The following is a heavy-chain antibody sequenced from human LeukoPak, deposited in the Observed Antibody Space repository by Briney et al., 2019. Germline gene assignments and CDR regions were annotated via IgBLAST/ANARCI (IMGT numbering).Heavy chain of an antibody. D-gene: IGHD2-2*01. CDR3: TTAYCSSTSCYDY. V-gene: IGHV3-15*01. CDR2: IKSKTDGGTT. J-gene: IGHJ4*02. CDR1: GFTFSNAW. Sequence: GGSLRLSCAASGFTFSNAWMSWVRQAPGKRLEWVGRIKSKTDGGTTDYAAPVKGRFTISRDDSKNTLYLQMNSLKTEDTAVYYCTTAYCSSTSCYDYWGPGTLVTVSS.